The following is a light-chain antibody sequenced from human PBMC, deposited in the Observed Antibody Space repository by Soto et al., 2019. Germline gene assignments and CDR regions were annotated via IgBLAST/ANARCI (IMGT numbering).Light chain of an antibody. Sequence: EIVLTQSPATLSLSPGERATLSCRASQSVGSYLAWYQQKPGQAPRLLIYDASNRATGIPARFSGSGSGTDFIRTISSLEPEDFAVYYCPQRSNWPPLTFGPGTKVDV. CDR3: PQRSNWPPLT. CDR2: DAS. CDR1: QSVGSY. J-gene: IGKJ3*01. V-gene: IGKV3-11*01.